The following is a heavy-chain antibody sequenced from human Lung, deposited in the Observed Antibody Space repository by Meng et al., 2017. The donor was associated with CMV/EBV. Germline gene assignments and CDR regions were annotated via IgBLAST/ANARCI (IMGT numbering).Heavy chain of an antibody. D-gene: IGHD3-10*01. V-gene: IGHV4-4*02. Sequence: VSLRESGPALVKPSGTLSLTCAVSGDSITNHNWWAWVRQPPGKGLEWIGEIPHRGSSAYNPSLKSRVSMSIDKSKNQFSLKLTSVTAADTAVYHCLRRSGGSVWGQGTLVTVSS. CDR3: LRRSGGSV. J-gene: IGHJ1*01. CDR2: IPHRGSS. CDR1: GDSITNHNW.